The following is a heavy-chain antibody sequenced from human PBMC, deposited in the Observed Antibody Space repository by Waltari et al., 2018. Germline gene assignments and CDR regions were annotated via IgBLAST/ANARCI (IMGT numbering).Heavy chain of an antibody. J-gene: IGHJ6*02. V-gene: IGHV3-66*02. Sequence: EVQLVESGGGLVQPGGSLRLSCAASGFTVSSNYMSWVRQAPGKGLEWVSVSDSGGSTYYADSLKGRFTISRDNSKNTLYLQMNSLRAEDTAVYYCATSTTGYYYYGMDVWGQGTTVTVSS. CDR2: SDSGGST. CDR1: GFTVSSNY. D-gene: IGHD1-1*01. CDR3: ATSTTGYYYYGMDV.